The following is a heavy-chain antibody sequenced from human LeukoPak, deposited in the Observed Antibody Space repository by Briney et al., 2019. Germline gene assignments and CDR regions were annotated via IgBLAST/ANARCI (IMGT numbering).Heavy chain of an antibody. D-gene: IGHD3-22*01. Sequence: GASVKVSCKASGGTFSRYAISWVRQAPGQGLEWMGGITPIFGTANYAQKFQGRVTITADESTRTAYMELRSLKSEDTAVYYCARDAAIYDSGAYYYLWWGQGTLVTVSS. CDR2: ITPIFGTA. CDR1: GGTFSRYA. CDR3: ARDAAIYDSGAYYYLW. J-gene: IGHJ4*02. V-gene: IGHV1-69*01.